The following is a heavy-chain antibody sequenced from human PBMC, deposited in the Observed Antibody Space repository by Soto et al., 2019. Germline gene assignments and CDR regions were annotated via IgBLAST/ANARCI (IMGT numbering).Heavy chain of an antibody. D-gene: IGHD6-13*01. V-gene: IGHV3-30*18. Sequence: GGSLRLSCAASGFTFSSYGMHWVRQAPGKGLEWVAVISYDGSNKYYADSVKGRFTISRDNSKNTLYLQMNSLRAEDTAVYYCAKGAATVRWYVWGMDVWGKGTTVTVSS. J-gene: IGHJ6*04. CDR2: ISYDGSNK. CDR1: GFTFSSYG. CDR3: AKGAATVRWYVWGMDV.